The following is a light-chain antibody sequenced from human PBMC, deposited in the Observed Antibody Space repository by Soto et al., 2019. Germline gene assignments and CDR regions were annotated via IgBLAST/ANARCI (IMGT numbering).Light chain of an antibody. CDR3: QQYINWPET. Sequence: EIVMTQSPATLSVSPGERATLSCRASQSVSSNLAWYQQKVGQAPRVLIYDASTRATGIPGRFSGSGSGTEFTLTISSLQSEDFAVYYCQQYINWPETFGQGTKVEIK. CDR2: DAS. J-gene: IGKJ1*01. V-gene: IGKV3-15*01. CDR1: QSVSSN.